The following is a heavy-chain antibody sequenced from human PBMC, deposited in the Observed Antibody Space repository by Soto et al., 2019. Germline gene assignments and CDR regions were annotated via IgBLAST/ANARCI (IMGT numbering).Heavy chain of an antibody. CDR2: INAGNGNT. D-gene: IGHD2-2*01. Sequence: ASVKVSCKASGYTFTSYAMHWVRQAPGQRLEWMGWINAGNGNTKYSQKFQGRATITRDTSASTAYMELSSLRSEDTAVYYCASVDCSSTSCNYYYYGMDVWGQGTTVTVSS. CDR1: GYTFTSYA. V-gene: IGHV1-3*01. CDR3: ASVDCSSTSCNYYYYGMDV. J-gene: IGHJ6*02.